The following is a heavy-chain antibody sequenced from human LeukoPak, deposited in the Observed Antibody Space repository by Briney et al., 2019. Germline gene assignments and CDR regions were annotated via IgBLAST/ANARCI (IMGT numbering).Heavy chain of an antibody. CDR3: ARDRYYFDY. CDR2: IYYSGST. V-gene: IGHV4-59*01. J-gene: IGHJ4*02. CDR1: GGSISSYY. Sequence: SETLSLTCTVSGGSISSYYWSWIRQPPGKGLEWIGYIYYSGSTNYNPSLKSRVTISVDTSKNQFSLKLSSVTAADTAVYYCARDRYYFDYWGQGTLVTVSS.